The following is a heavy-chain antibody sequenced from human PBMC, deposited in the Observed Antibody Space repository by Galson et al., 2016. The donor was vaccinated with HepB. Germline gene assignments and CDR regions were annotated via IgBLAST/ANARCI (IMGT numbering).Heavy chain of an antibody. J-gene: IGHJ4*02. Sequence: SLRLSCAASGFTFSSYAMSWVRQAPGKGLEWVSAISGSGGSTYYADSVKGRFTISRDNAKRSLYLQMNSLRAEDTAMYYCVELSVVWGQGTLVTVSS. CDR2: ISGSGGST. CDR1: GFTFSSYA. V-gene: IGHV3-23*01. CDR3: VELSVV. D-gene: IGHD1-7*01.